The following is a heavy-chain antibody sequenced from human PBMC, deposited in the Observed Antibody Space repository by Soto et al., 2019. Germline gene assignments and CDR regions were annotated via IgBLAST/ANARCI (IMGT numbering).Heavy chain of an antibody. J-gene: IGHJ3*02. Sequence: PRGSLRLSCPASGFSFRRYGMHWGRQAPGKGLEWVAVIWNDGSHETYADSVEGRFTISRDNSKSTLYLQMDSLTADATAMYYCASDIGNAPFDIWGQGTMVTVSS. V-gene: IGHV3-33*01. CDR3: ASDIGNAPFDI. CDR2: IWNDGSHE. D-gene: IGHD2-15*01. CDR1: GFSFRRYG.